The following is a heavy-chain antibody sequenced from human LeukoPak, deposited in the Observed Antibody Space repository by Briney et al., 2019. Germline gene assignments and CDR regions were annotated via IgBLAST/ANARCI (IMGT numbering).Heavy chain of an antibody. CDR2: IDHTGIT. V-gene: IGHV4-59*01. CDR1: DDSITIYY. D-gene: IGHD6-13*01. Sequence: SETLSLTCTVSDDSITIYYWTWIRQPPGNGLEGTGYIDHTGITNYNPSLNSRVTISRDTSKNHFSLELSSATAADTAVYFCARGRVSSSTWYSTYYYYFMDVWGKGTTVTVSS. J-gene: IGHJ6*03. CDR3: ARGRVSSSTWYSTYYYYFMDV.